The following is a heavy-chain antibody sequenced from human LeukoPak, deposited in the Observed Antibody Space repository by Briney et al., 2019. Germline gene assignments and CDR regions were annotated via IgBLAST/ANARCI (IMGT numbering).Heavy chain of an antibody. J-gene: IGHJ4*02. CDR3: ARVRSPDDYGDPLLHY. V-gene: IGHV6-1*01. D-gene: IGHD4-17*01. CDR2: TYYRSKWDN. Sequence: SQTLSLTCAISGDSVSSNSSAWDWVRQSPSRGLEWLGRTYYRSKWDNDYAVSVKSRISINPDTSKNQFSLQLNSVTPEDTAVYYCARVRSPDDYGDPLLHYWGQGTLVTVSS. CDR1: GDSVSSNSSA.